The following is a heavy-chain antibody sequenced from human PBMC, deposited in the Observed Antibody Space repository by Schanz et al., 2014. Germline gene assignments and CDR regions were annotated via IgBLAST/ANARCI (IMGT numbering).Heavy chain of an antibody. CDR1: GFTFSNYA. CDR2: ISANGGST. Sequence: EVQLVESGGGLVQPGGSLRLSCAASGFTFSNYAMHWVRQAPGKGLEYVSAISANGGSTYHAPSVQGRFTMSRDNSKNTLYLQMGSLRAEDMAVYYCARSMGGSRSSCYCDYWGQGTLVTVSS. CDR3: ARSMGGSRSSCYCDY. V-gene: IGHV3-64*01. J-gene: IGHJ4*02. D-gene: IGHD2-2*01.